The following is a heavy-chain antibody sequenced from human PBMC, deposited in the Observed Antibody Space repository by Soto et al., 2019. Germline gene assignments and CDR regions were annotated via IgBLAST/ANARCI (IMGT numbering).Heavy chain of an antibody. Sequence: EVHLVESGGGLVKPGESLRLSCVVSGIKFSDAWMNWVRQTPGKGLEWVGRIYGDSRSETAAPVKGRFTISRDNSKDTFYLEMSTLGVDDTAVYFCVWQARYTSNFHWGQGTLVTVSS. CDR1: GIKFSDAW. D-gene: IGHD6-13*01. J-gene: IGHJ4*02. CDR3: VWQARYTSNFH. V-gene: IGHV3-15*07. CDR2: IYGDSRSET.